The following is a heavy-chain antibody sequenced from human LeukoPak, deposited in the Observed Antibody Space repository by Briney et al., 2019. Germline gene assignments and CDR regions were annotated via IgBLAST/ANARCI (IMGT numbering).Heavy chain of an antibody. J-gene: IGHJ4*02. Sequence: GGSLRLSCAASGLTFSTYEMNWVRQAPGKGLEWISYISSSGSYIYYADSVQGRFTISRDNSKNTLFLQMNSLRAEDTAVYYCAKDKGREGDYWGQGTLVTVSS. CDR3: AKDKGREGDY. D-gene: IGHD1-26*01. CDR1: GLTFSTYE. CDR2: ISSSGSYI. V-gene: IGHV3-48*03.